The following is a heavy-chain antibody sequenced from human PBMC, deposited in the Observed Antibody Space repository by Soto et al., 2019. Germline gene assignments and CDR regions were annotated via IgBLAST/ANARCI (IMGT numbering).Heavy chain of an antibody. CDR1: GLTFTNAW. V-gene: IGHV3-15*07. Sequence: GGSLRLSCAASGLTFTNAWMNWVRQAPGKGLEWVARIKSKTDGGTTDYAAPVKGRFTISRDDSENTLYLQMHSLKTEDTAVYYCSHGYYQYFESWGQGTLVTVSS. D-gene: IGHD5-18*01. J-gene: IGHJ4*02. CDR2: IKSKTDGGTT. CDR3: SHGYYQYFES.